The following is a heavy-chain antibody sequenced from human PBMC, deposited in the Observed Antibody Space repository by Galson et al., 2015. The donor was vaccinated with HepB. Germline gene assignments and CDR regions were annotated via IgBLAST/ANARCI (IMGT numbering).Heavy chain of an antibody. V-gene: IGHV5-51*01. Sequence: QSGAEVTKPGESLKISCKGSGYSFTSYWIGWVRQMPGKGLEWMGIIYPGDSDTRYSPSFQGQVTISADKSISTAYLQWSSLKASDTAMYYCASGGTPPEGESDAFDIWGQGTMVTVSS. J-gene: IGHJ3*02. D-gene: IGHD1-1*01. CDR1: GYSFTSYW. CDR2: IYPGDSDT. CDR3: ASGGTPPEGESDAFDI.